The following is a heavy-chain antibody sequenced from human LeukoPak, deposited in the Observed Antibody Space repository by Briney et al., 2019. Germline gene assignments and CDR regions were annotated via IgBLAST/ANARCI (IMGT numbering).Heavy chain of an antibody. D-gene: IGHD3-22*01. J-gene: IGHJ4*02. CDR2: IYPGDSDT. V-gene: IGHV5-51*01. CDR1: GYSFTNYW. Sequence: GESLKISCKGSGYSFTNYWIGWVRQLPGKGPEWMGIIYPGDSDTRYSPSFQGQVTVSADKSISTAYLQWSSLKASDTAMYHCVRLDTSGHYYFDYWGQGTLVTVSS. CDR3: VRLDTSGHYYFDY.